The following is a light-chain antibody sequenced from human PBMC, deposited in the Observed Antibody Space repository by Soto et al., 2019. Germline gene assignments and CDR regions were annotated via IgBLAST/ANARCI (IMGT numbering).Light chain of an antibody. CDR1: SGHSSYA. J-gene: IGLJ2*01. V-gene: IGLV4-69*01. Sequence: QTVVTQSPSASASLGASVKLTCTLSSGHSSYAIAWHQQQPEKGPRYLMKLNSDGSHSKGDGIPDRFSGSSSGAERYLTISSLQSEDDADYAGQTWGPAIQVFGGGTKLTVL. CDR3: QTWGPAIQV. CDR2: LNSDGSH.